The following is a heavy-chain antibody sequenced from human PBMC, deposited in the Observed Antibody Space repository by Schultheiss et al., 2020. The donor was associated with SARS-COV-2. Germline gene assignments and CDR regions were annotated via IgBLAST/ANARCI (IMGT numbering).Heavy chain of an antibody. CDR1: GFTVSSNY. J-gene: IGHJ4*02. CDR2: ISGSGGST. CDR3: ADGGYYYDSSGYDY. V-gene: IGHV3-23*01. D-gene: IGHD3-22*01. Sequence: GESLKISCAASGFTVSSNYMSWVRQAPGKGLEWVSAISGSGGSTYYADSVKGRFTISRDNSKNTLYLQMNSLRAEDTAVYYCADGGYYYDSSGYDYWGQGTLVTVSS.